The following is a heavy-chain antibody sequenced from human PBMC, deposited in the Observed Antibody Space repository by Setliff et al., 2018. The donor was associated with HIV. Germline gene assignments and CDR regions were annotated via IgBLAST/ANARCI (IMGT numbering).Heavy chain of an antibody. J-gene: IGHJ6*03. CDR2: INYRGNT. CDR3: ASLDGSESPYIYYYYMDV. Sequence: SETLSLTCTVSGGSISTSRYYWGWIRQPPGKGLEWIGSINYRGNTYYNPSLKRRAAISVDTSKTQISLKLSSVTAADTAVYYCASLDGSESPYIYYYYMDVWGKGTAVTVSS. CDR1: GGSISTSRYY. D-gene: IGHD3-10*01. V-gene: IGHV4-39*01.